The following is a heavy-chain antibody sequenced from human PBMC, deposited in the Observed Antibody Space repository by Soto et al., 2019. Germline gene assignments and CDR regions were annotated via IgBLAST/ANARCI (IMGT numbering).Heavy chain of an antibody. CDR1: GFTFSSSE. CDR2: IHPSGQPI. V-gene: IGHV3-48*03. D-gene: IGHD1-26*01. CDR3: ARRASR. J-gene: IGHJ3*01. Sequence: EVQLVESGGGLVQPGGSLRLSCAVSGFTFSSSEMYWVRQAPGKGLEWISYIHPSGQPIFYADSVKGRFTISRDNANNSLFLQMKRLRAEDRAVYYCARRASRWGQGTMVTVSS.